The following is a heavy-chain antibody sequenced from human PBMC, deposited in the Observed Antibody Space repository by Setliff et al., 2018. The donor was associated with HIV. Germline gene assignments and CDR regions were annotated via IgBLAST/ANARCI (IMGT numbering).Heavy chain of an antibody. J-gene: IGHJ4*02. V-gene: IGHV3-7*01. D-gene: IGHD1-26*01. Sequence: GGSLRLSCAASGFTFSSYSMTWVRQAPGKGLEWVANINEDGSEKFYVDSVKGRFTMSRDNAKNSLYLEMNSLKVEDTAVYYCARDATRGGDFDFWGQGTLVTVSS. CDR1: GFTFSSYS. CDR2: INEDGSEK. CDR3: ARDATRGGDFDF.